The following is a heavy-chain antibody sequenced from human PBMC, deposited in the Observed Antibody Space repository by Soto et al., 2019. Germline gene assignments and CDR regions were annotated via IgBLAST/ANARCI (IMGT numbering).Heavy chain of an antibody. D-gene: IGHD6-19*01. J-gene: IGHJ4*02. CDR1: GFTFSRCA. CDR2: LSGSGDST. Sequence: PGGSLRLSCAASGFTFSRCARSWVRQAPGKGLEWVSTLSGSGDSTNYADSVKGRFTISRDNSKNTLYLQMNSLRAEDTAVYYCAKQRAGSGQYFDYWGQGTLVTVSS. V-gene: IGHV3-23*01. CDR3: AKQRAGSGQYFDY.